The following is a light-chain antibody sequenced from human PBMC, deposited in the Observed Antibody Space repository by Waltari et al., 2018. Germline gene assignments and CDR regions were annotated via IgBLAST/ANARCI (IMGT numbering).Light chain of an antibody. J-gene: IGKJ4*01. Sequence: DLQMTQSPSSLAASVGDTVPITCRASQSISKYFNWYQHKPGKAPKLLIYGVSSLQSGVPSRFSGSGSGTVFTLTISSLQPEDFATYYCQQSHSSPRTFGGGTKVEMK. CDR3: QQSHSSPRT. CDR2: GVS. V-gene: IGKV1-39*01. CDR1: QSISKY.